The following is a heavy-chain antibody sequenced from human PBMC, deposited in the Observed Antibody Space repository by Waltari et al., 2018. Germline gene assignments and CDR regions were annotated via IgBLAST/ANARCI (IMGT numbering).Heavy chain of an antibody. Sequence: QVQLVQSGAEMKKPGSSVKVSCKASGGTFSSYAISWVRQAPGQGLEWMGGIIPIFGTANYAQKFQGRVTITADESTSTAYMELSSLRSEDTAVYYCARAPVDIVATTYYYYGMDVWGQGTTVTVSS. CDR2: IIPIFGTA. V-gene: IGHV1-69*01. D-gene: IGHD5-12*01. CDR1: GGTFSSYA. J-gene: IGHJ6*02. CDR3: ARAPVDIVATTYYYYGMDV.